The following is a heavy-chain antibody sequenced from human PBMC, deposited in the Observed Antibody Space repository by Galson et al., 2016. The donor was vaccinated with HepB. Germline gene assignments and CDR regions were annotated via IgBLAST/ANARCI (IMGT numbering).Heavy chain of an antibody. J-gene: IGHJ4*02. CDR1: GFSFSNSG. CDR3: GKHGGFDY. Sequence: LRLPCAASGFSFSNSGMSWVRQAPGRGLEWVSGITRRGDATHYADFVKGRFTISRDNSKNTLYLYMNNLTAGDTAIYYCGKHGGFDYWGQGALVTVSS. D-gene: IGHD3-16*01. CDR2: ITRRGDAT. V-gene: IGHV3-23*01.